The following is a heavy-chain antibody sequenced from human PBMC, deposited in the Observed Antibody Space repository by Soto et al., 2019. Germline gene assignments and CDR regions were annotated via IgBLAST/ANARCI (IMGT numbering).Heavy chain of an antibody. Sequence: QLQLQESGSGLVKPSQTLSLTCAVSGGSISSGGYSWSWIRQPPGKGLEWIGYIYHSGSTYYNPSLKSRVTISVDRSKNQFSLKLSSVTAADTSVYYCASSYYDRSRSALRDWGQGTLVTVSS. CDR2: IYHSGST. CDR1: GGSISSGGYS. CDR3: ASSYYDRSRSALRD. V-gene: IGHV4-30-2*01. D-gene: IGHD3-22*01. J-gene: IGHJ1*01.